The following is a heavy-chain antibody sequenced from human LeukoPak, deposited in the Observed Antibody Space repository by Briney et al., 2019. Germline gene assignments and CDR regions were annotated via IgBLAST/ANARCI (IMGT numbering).Heavy chain of an antibody. CDR1: GYTFTSYD. J-gene: IGHJ3*02. Sequence: GASVKVSCKASGYTFTSYDINWVRQATGQGLEWMGWMNPNSGNTGYAQKFQGRVTMTRNTSISTAYMELSSLRSEDTAVYYCARRHDIVIVPAAMRRGRKDAFDIWGQGTMVTVPS. CDR3: ARRHDIVIVPAAMRRGRKDAFDI. CDR2: MNPNSGNT. V-gene: IGHV1-8*01. D-gene: IGHD2-2*01.